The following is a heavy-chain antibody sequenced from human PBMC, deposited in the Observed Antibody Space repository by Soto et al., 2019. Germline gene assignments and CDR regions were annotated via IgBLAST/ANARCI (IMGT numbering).Heavy chain of an antibody. CDR3: ARNGSYYDFWTGYYFGGGMDV. V-gene: IGHV4-34*01. D-gene: IGHD3-3*01. CDR2: INHSGST. CDR1: GGSFSGYY. Sequence: SETLSLTCAVYGGSFSGYYWSWIRQPPGKGLEWIGEINHSGSTNYNPSLKSRVTISVDTSKNQFSLKLSSVTAADTAVYYCARNGSYYDFWTGYYFGGGMDVWGQGTTVTVSS. J-gene: IGHJ6*02.